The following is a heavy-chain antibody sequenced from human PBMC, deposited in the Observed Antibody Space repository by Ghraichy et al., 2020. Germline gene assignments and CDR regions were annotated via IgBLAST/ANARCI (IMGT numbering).Heavy chain of an antibody. J-gene: IGHJ6*02. CDR2: ISSSTRYI. V-gene: IGHV3-21*01. Sequence: GESLRLSCVASGLMFSPNTMNWVRQAPGKGLEWVSSISSSTRYIYYADSVKGRFTISRDNAQNSLYLQMNSLRAEDTAVYYCSRGGGAGTPVLYHMDVWGLGTTFTVSS. CDR1: GLMFSPNT. CDR3: SRGGGAGTPVLYHMDV. D-gene: IGHD6-19*01.